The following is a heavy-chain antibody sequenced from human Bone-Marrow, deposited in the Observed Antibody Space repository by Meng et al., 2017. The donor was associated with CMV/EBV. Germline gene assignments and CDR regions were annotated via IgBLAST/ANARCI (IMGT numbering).Heavy chain of an antibody. Sequence: SETLSLTCTVSGGSISIYYWSWIRQPPGKGLEWIGHIYNSGGTNYNPSLKNRVTISVDTSKNQFSLKLSSVTAADTAVYYCARGGSPDYWGQGTRVTVSS. J-gene: IGHJ4*02. CDR1: GGSISIYY. D-gene: IGHD1-26*01. V-gene: IGHV4-4*09. CDR3: ARGGSPDY. CDR2: IYNSGGT.